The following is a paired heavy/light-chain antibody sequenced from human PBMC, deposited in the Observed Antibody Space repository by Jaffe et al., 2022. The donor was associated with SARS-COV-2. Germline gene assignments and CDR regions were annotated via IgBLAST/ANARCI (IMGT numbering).Light chain of an antibody. V-gene: IGLV2-14*03. CDR3: SSYTNNSPGV. CDR2: DVS. CDR1: SSDVGGYNY. J-gene: IGLJ3*02. Sequence: QSALTQPASVSGSPGQSITISCTGTSSDVGGYNYVSWYQQHPGKAPKLVIYDVSKRPSGVSNRFSASKSGNTASLTISGLQAEDEAAYYCSSYTNNSPGVFGGGTKVTVL.
Heavy chain of an antibody. Sequence: EVQLVESGGGLVQPGGSLRLSCEVFEFTVSSNYMSWVRQAPGKGLEWVSVIYSGGTTHYADSVKGRFTVSRDNSKNTVYLQMNSLRAEDTAVYYCAGEASYDFWSGYSHRASCGYWGQGTLVTVSS. CDR3: AGEASYDFWSGYSHRASCGY. J-gene: IGHJ4*02. CDR2: IYSGGTT. V-gene: IGHV3-66*02. CDR1: EFTVSSNY. D-gene: IGHD3-3*01.